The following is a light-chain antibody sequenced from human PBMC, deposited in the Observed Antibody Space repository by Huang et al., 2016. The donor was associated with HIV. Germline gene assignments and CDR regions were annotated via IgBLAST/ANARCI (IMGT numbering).Light chain of an antibody. Sequence: EFVLTQSPATLSLSPGERATLSCRASQSVSNYLAWYQQKPGQAPRLLLYDASNRAAGIPARFSGSGSGTDFTLTISSLAPEDFAVYYCQQRNSWPPIFTFGPGTKVDIK. CDR1: QSVSNY. J-gene: IGKJ3*01. V-gene: IGKV3-11*01. CDR3: QQRNSWPPIFT. CDR2: DAS.